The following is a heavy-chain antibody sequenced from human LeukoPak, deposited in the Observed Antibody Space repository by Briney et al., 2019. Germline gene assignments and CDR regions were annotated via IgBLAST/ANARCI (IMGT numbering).Heavy chain of an antibody. CDR3: AEAIDISGWP. CDR2: ISGSGGST. Sequence: GGSLRLCCAASGFTFSSYAMSWVRQAPGKGPEWVSAISGSGGSTYYADSVKGRFTISRDNSKTTLYLQMNSLRAEDTAVYYCAEAIDISGWPWGQGTLVTVSS. D-gene: IGHD6-19*01. J-gene: IGHJ4*02. V-gene: IGHV3-23*01. CDR1: GFTFSSYA.